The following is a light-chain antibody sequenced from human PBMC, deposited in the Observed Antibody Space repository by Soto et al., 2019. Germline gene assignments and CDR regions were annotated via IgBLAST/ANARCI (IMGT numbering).Light chain of an antibody. CDR2: RTS. J-gene: IGKJ5*01. CDR1: QSVTSN. CDR3: QQFGSSVT. Sequence: QSPGTPSVSPRERAPLSCRASQSVTSNLAWYQQKPGQAPRLLIYRTSTRATGIPDRFSGSGSGTDFTLTISRLEPEDFAVYYCQQFGSSVTFGQGTRLEIK. V-gene: IGKV3-20*01.